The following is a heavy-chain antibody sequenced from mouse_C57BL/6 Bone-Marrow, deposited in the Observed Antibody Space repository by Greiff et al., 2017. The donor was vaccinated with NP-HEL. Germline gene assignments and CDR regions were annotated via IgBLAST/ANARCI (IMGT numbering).Heavy chain of an antibody. CDR1: GYTFTSYG. Sequence: VQLQQSGAELARPGASVKLSCKASGYTFTSYGISWVKQRTGQGLEWIGEIYPRSGNTYYNEKFKGKATLTADKSSSTAYIELRSLTSEDSAVYFCERRGGSSYVWFADWGQGTLVTVSA. V-gene: IGHV1-81*01. J-gene: IGHJ3*01. CDR2: IYPRSGNT. CDR3: ERRGGSSYVWFAD. D-gene: IGHD1-1*01.